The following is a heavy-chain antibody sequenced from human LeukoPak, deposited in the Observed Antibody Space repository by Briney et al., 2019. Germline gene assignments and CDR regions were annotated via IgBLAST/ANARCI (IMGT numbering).Heavy chain of an antibody. J-gene: IGHJ4*02. Sequence: PSETLSLTCTVSGGSISSSSYYWGWIRQPPGKGLEWIGSIYYSGSTYYNPSLKSRVAISVDTSKNQFSLKLSSVTAADTAVYYCARYSRPRAARRRGFDYWGQGTLVTVSS. V-gene: IGHV4-39*07. CDR1: GGSISSSSYY. D-gene: IGHD6-6*01. CDR2: IYYSGST. CDR3: ARYSRPRAARRRGFDY.